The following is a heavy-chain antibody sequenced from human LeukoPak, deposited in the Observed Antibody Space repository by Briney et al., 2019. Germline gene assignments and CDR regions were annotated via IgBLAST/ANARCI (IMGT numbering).Heavy chain of an antibody. CDR3: ARDQRRFGEFDY. V-gene: IGHV3-53*01. CDR1: GFTFSDHY. Sequence: GGSLRLSCAASGFTFSDHYMDWVRQAPGKGLEWVSVIYSGGSTYYADSVKGRFTISRDNSKNTLYLQMNSLRAEDTAVYYCARDQRRFGEFDYWGQGTLVTVSS. D-gene: IGHD3-10*01. J-gene: IGHJ4*02. CDR2: IYSGGST.